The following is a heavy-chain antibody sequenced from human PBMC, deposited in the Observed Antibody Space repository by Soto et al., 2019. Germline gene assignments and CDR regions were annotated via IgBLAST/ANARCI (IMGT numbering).Heavy chain of an antibody. CDR2: IYYSGST. CDR1: GDSISSSSYY. D-gene: IGHD3-22*01. V-gene: IGHV4-39*01. Sequence: SETMYLTRAVSGDSISSSSYYGGWIHQPPGKGLEWIGSIYYSGSTYYNPSLKSRVTISVDTSKNQFSLKLSSVTAADTAVYYCARQVFRSSGLYPRDFDYWGQGTLVTVSS. J-gene: IGHJ4*02. CDR3: ARQVFRSSGLYPRDFDY.